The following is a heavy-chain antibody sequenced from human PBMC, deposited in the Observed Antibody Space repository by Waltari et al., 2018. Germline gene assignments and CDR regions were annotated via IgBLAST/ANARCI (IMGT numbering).Heavy chain of an antibody. CDR2: IYSGGST. D-gene: IGHD4-4*01. CDR1: GFTVSSNY. CDR3: ARVNDYSNYGWFDP. J-gene: IGHJ5*02. Sequence: EVQLVESGGGLIQPGGSLRLSCAASGFTVSSNYMSWVRRAPGKGLEWVSVIYSGGSTFYADTVKGRFTIARDNSKNTLYLQMNSLRAEDTAVYYCARVNDYSNYGWFDPWGQGTLGTVSS. V-gene: IGHV3-53*01.